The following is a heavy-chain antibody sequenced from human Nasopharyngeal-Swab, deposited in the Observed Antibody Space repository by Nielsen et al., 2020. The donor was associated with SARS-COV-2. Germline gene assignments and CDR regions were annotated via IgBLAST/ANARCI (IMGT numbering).Heavy chain of an antibody. CDR2: IWYDGSNK. D-gene: IGHD3-3*01. CDR3: ARGPPDYYDFWSGYNYYYGMDV. Sequence: GGSLRLSCAASGFTFSSYGMHWVRQAPGKGLEWVAVIWYDGSNKYYADSVKGRFTISRDNSKNTLYLQMNSLRAEDTAVYYCARGPPDYYDFWSGYNYYYGMDVWGQGTTVTVSS. V-gene: IGHV3-33*01. J-gene: IGHJ6*02. CDR1: GFTFSSYG.